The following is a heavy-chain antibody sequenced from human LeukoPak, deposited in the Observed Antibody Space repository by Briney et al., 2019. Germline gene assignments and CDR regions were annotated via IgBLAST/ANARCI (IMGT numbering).Heavy chain of an antibody. V-gene: IGHV3-74*01. CDR3: AHFEMATIP. CDR2: INSDGSST. Sequence: PGGSLRLSCAAPGFTFSSYWMHWVRQAPGKGLVWVSRINSDGSSTTYADSVKGRFTISRDNAKNTLYLQMNSLRAEDTAVYYCAHFEMATIPWGQGTLVTVSS. D-gene: IGHD5-24*01. CDR1: GFTFSSYW. J-gene: IGHJ5*02.